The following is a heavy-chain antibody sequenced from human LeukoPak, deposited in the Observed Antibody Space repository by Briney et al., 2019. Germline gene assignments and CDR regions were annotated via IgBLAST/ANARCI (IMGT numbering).Heavy chain of an antibody. CDR3: ARDIDRYYFDY. J-gene: IGHJ4*02. Sequence: PGGSLRLSCAASGLTFNNYWMNWVRQAPGKGLEWVANIKQDGSEKKYVDSVKGRFTISRDNAKKSLYLQMNSLRAEDTAVYYCARDIDRYYFDYWGQGTLVTVSS. CDR2: IKQDGSEK. D-gene: IGHD3-16*02. CDR1: GLTFNNYW. V-gene: IGHV3-7*01.